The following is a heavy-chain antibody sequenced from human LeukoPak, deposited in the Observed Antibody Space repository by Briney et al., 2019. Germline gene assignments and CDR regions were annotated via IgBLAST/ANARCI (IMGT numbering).Heavy chain of an antibody. Sequence: SVKVSCKASGGTFSSYAISWVRQAPGQGLEWMGGIIPIFGTANYAQKFQGRVTITADESTSTACMELSSLRSEDTAVYYCARGRVDTIFGVVSDSYYYYYGMDVWGQGTTVTVSS. CDR2: IIPIFGTA. V-gene: IGHV1-69*13. J-gene: IGHJ6*02. CDR1: GGTFSSYA. D-gene: IGHD3-3*01. CDR3: ARGRVDTIFGVVSDSYYYYYGMDV.